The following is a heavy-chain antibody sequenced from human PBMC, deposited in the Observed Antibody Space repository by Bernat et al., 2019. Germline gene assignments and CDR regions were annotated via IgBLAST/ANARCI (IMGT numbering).Heavy chain of an antibody. J-gene: IGHJ6*02. CDR1: GGTFSSYT. D-gene: IGHD2-21*02. CDR3: ARVGCGGDCYYYYGMDV. Sequence: QVQLVQSGAEVKKPGSSVKVSCKASGGTFSSYTISWVRQAPGQGLEWMGRIIPFLGIANYAQKFQGRVTITADKSTSTAYMELSSLRSEDTAVYYCARVGCGGDCYYYYGMDVWGQGTTVTVSS. CDR2: IIPFLGIA. V-gene: IGHV1-69*02.